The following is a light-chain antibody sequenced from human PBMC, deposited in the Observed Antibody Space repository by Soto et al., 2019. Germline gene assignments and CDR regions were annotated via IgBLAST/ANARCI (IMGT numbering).Light chain of an antibody. Sequence: EIVLTQSPGTLSLSPGERATLSCRGSQSVSSSYLAWYQQKPGQAPRLLIYGASSRATGIPARFSGSASGTDFTLTISSLEPEDFAVYYCQQRSTWPFTFGPGTKVDIK. J-gene: IGKJ3*01. V-gene: IGKV3D-20*02. CDR3: QQRSTWPFT. CDR2: GAS. CDR1: QSVSSSY.